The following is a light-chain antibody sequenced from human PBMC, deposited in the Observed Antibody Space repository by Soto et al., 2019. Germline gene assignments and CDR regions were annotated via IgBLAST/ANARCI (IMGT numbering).Light chain of an antibody. CDR2: GAS. CDR1: QSISRY. CDR3: QQSYDTPWT. V-gene: IGKV1-39*01. Sequence: DIQMTQSPSSLSASVGDRVTITCRASQSISRYLNWYQQKPGKVPKLLIYGASNLQSGVPSRFSGSGSGTDFPLPISGLQPEDFVVYHWQQSYDTPWTFGQGTQVEIK. J-gene: IGKJ1*01.